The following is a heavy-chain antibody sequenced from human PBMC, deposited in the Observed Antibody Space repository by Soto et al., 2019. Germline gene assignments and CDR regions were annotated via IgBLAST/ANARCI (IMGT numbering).Heavy chain of an antibody. CDR1: GYTFTSYY. CDR3: ARDNWNDSYYYGMDV. D-gene: IGHD1-20*01. V-gene: IGHV1-46*01. J-gene: IGHJ6*02. CDR2: INPSGGST. Sequence: ASVKVSCKAYGYTFTSYYMHWVRQAPGQGLEWMGIINPSGGSTSYAQKFQGRVTMTRDTSTSTVYMELSSLRSEDTAVYYCARDNWNDSYYYGMDVWGQGTTVTVSS.